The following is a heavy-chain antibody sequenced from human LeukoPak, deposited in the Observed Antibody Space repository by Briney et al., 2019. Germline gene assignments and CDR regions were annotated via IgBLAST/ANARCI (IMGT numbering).Heavy chain of an antibody. CDR1: GGSISSGSYY. CDR2: IYYSGST. CDR3: VGSIYCPRTSGCLGY. Sequence: SSETLSLTCTVSGGSISSGSYYWSWIRQPPGKGLEWIGYIYYSGSTNYNPSLKSRVTISVDTSKNQFSLKLSSVTAADTAVYYCVGSIYCPRTSGCLGYWGQGTLVTVSS. D-gene: IGHD2-2*01. J-gene: IGHJ4*02. V-gene: IGHV4-61*01.